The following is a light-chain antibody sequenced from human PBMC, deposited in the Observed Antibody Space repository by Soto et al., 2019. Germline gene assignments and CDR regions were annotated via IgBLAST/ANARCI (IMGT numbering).Light chain of an antibody. Sequence: QSALTQPASVSGSPGQSITISCTGTNNDVGAHNLVSWYQHHPGKAPRLIISEVSNRPSGVSNRFSASKSGNTASLAISGLRSEDEADYYCATWDANLSGLFGGGTKLTVL. J-gene: IGLJ3*02. CDR1: NNDVGAHNL. V-gene: IGLV2-14*01. CDR2: EVS. CDR3: ATWDANLSGL.